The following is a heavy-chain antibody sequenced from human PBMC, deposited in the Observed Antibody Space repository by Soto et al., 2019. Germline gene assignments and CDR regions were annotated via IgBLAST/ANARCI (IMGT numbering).Heavy chain of an antibody. V-gene: IGHV3-15*01. CDR3: ASARHIGP. D-gene: IGHD2-21*01. Sequence: EVQLVESGGGLVQPGGSLRLSCAASGFTFSNAWMSWVRQAPGKGLEWVGRIKSKTDGGTTDYAAPVKGRFTISRDNAENSLYLQMNSLRAEDTAVYYCASARHIGPWGQGTLVTVSS. CDR1: GFTFSNAW. J-gene: IGHJ5*02. CDR2: IKSKTDGGTT.